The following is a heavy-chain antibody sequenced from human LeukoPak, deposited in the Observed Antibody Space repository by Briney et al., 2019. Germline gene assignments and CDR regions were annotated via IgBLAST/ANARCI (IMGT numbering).Heavy chain of an antibody. D-gene: IGHD2-15*01. Sequence: SETLSLTCTVSGGSISSGSYCWSWIRQPAGKGLEWIGRIYTSGSTNYNPSLKSRVTISVDTSKNQFSLKLSSVTAADTAVYYCARSIYLVVVAATIWFDPWGQGTLVTVSS. V-gene: IGHV4-61*02. CDR2: IYTSGST. CDR3: ARSIYLVVVAATIWFDP. J-gene: IGHJ5*02. CDR1: GGSISSGSYC.